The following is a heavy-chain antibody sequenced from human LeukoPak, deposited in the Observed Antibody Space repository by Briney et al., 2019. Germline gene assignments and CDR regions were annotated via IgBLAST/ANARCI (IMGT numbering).Heavy chain of an antibody. J-gene: IGHJ4*02. CDR3: ARGNPLDY. Sequence: GASVKVSCKASGYTFTGYYMHWVRQAPGQGLEWMGWMNPNSGNTGYAQKFQGRVTMTRNTSISTAYMELSSLRSEDTAVYYCARGNPLDYWGQGTLVTVSS. V-gene: IGHV1-8*02. CDR1: GYTFTGYY. D-gene: IGHD1-14*01. CDR2: MNPNSGNT.